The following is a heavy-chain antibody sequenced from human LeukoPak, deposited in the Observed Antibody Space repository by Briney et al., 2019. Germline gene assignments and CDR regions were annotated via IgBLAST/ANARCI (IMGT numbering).Heavy chain of an antibody. V-gene: IGHV1-69*13. CDR3: ARDQMIAARPNWFDP. CDR2: IIPIFGTA. Sequence: SVKVSCKASGGTFSSYAISWVRQAPGQGLEWMGGIIPIFGTANYAQKFQGRVTITADESTSTAYMELRSLRSDDTAVYYCARDQMIAARPNWFDPWGQGTLVTVSS. CDR1: GGTFSSYA. D-gene: IGHD6-6*01. J-gene: IGHJ5*02.